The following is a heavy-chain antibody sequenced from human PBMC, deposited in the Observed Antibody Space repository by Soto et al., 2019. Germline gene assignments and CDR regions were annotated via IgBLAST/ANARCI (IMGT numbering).Heavy chain of an antibody. CDR1: GFTFGDYA. V-gene: IGHV3-49*04. J-gene: IGHJ4*02. CDR2: IRGKAYGGTT. D-gene: IGHD3-10*01. CDR3: TRDGDYSVSGTYGYFDY. Sequence: PGGSLRLSCSASGFTFGDYAMSWVRQAPGKGLEWAGFIRGKAYGGTTEYAASVEGRFTISRDDSKSIAYLQMSSLKTDDTAVYYCTRDGDYSVSGTYGYFDYWGQGTLVTVSS.